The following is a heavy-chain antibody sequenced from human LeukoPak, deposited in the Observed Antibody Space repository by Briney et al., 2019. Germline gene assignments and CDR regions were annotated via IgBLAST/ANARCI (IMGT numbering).Heavy chain of an antibody. CDR3: ARDSYYGSGSYYRYTFDY. V-gene: IGHV3-21*04. CDR1: GFTFSSYS. Sequence: AGGSLRLSCAASGFTFSSYSMNWVRQAPGKGLEWVSSISSSSSYIYYADSVKGRFTISRDNSKNTLYLQMNSLRAEDTAVYYCARDSYYGSGSYYRYTFDYWGQGTLVTVSS. D-gene: IGHD3-10*01. J-gene: IGHJ4*02. CDR2: ISSSSSYI.